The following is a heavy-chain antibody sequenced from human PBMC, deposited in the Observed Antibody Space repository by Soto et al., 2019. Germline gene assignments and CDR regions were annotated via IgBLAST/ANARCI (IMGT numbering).Heavy chain of an antibody. CDR1: GYIFTGYY. J-gene: IGHJ4*02. CDR2: INPNSGGT. V-gene: IGHV1-2*02. CDR3: ARLLYSSSGY. D-gene: IGHD6-19*01. Sequence: QVQLVQSGAEVKKPGASVKVSCKASGYIFTGYYMHWVRQAPGQGLEWMGWINPNSGGTNYAQRFQGRVIMTRYTSISTAYMELSRLRSDDTAVYYCARLLYSSSGYWGQGTLVTVSS.